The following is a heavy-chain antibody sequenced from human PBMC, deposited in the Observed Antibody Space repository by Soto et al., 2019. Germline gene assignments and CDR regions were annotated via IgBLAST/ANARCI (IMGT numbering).Heavy chain of an antibody. CDR1: GFTFSSYA. D-gene: IGHD3-10*01. CDR2: ISYDGSNK. Sequence: GGSLRLSCAASGFTFSSYAMHWVRQAPGKGLEWVAVISYDGSNKYYADSVKGRFTISRDNSKNTLYLQMNSLRAEDTAVYYCARDLWFGELVEFWFDPWGQGTLVTVSS. CDR3: ARDLWFGELVEFWFDP. J-gene: IGHJ5*02. V-gene: IGHV3-30-3*01.